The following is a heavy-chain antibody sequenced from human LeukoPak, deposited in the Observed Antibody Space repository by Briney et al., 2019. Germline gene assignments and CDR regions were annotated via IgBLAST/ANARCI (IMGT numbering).Heavy chain of an antibody. J-gene: IGHJ4*02. V-gene: IGHV3-48*01. CDR1: GFTFSSYS. D-gene: IGHD3-22*01. CDR2: ISTSSNTI. CDR3: ARDRYDSSGYWRYYFDY. Sequence: PGGSLRLSCAASGFTFSSYSMNWVRQAPGKGLEWISYISTSSNTIYYADSVKGRFTISRDNAKNSLYLQMNSLRAEDTAVYYCARDRYDSSGYWRYYFDYWGQGTPVTVSS.